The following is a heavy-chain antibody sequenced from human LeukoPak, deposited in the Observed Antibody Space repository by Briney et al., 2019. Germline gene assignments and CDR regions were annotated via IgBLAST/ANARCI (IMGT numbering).Heavy chain of an antibody. CDR1: GFTFSSYV. D-gene: IGHD5-18*01. CDR2: ISGSGGST. Sequence: GGSLRLSCAASGFTFSSYVMSWVRQAPGKGLEWVSAISGSGGSTYYADSVKGRFTISRDNSKNTLYLQMNNLRAEDTAVYYCAKMLSAMVNSLFDYWGQGTLVTVSS. J-gene: IGHJ4*02. CDR3: AKMLSAMVNSLFDY. V-gene: IGHV3-23*01.